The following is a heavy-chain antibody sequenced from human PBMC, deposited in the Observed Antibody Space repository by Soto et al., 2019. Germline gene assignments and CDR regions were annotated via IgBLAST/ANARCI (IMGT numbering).Heavy chain of an antibody. CDR1: GFTFSTYW. Sequence: AGSLRLACAASGFTFSTYWMDWVRQTPGKGLGWVANINQDGREKNYVDSVKGRFTISRDNAGNSLYLQMSRLTAEDSALYYCARSLNSWGQGTLVTVSS. CDR2: INQDGREK. V-gene: IGHV3-7*01. J-gene: IGHJ4*02. CDR3: ARSLNS.